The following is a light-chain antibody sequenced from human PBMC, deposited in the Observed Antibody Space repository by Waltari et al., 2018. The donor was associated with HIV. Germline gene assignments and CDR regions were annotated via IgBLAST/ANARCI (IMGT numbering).Light chain of an antibody. CDR1: RRLMHSDGYNY. J-gene: IGKJ2*02. CDR3: MQALETPRT. V-gene: IGKV2-28*01. CDR2: LGS. Sequence: DVVMTQSPLSLPVPPGAPASISCRSSRRLMHSDGYNYLDWYLQKPGQSPQLLIYLGSNRASGVPDRISGSGSGTEFTLKISRVGAEDVGLYYCMQALETPRTFGQGTKLEIK.